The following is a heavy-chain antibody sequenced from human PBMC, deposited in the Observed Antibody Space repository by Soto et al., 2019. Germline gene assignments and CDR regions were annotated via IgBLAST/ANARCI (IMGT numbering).Heavy chain of an antibody. CDR1: GYTFTGYY. CDR3: ARDCYDFWSGYFSDY. J-gene: IGHJ4*02. Sequence: VASVKVSCKASGYTFTGYYMHWVRQAPGQGLEWMGWINPNSGGTNYAQKFQGWVTMTRDTSISTAYMELSRLRSDDTAVYYCARDCYDFWSGYFSDYWGQGTLVTVSS. V-gene: IGHV1-2*04. CDR2: INPNSGGT. D-gene: IGHD3-3*01.